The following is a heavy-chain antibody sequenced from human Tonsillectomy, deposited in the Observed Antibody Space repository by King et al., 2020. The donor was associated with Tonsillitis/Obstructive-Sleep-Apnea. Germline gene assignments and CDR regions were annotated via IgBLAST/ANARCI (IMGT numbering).Heavy chain of an antibody. D-gene: IGHD3-10*01. V-gene: IGHV4-34*01. Sequence: VQLQQWGAGLLKPSETLSLTCAVYGGSFSGYYWSWIRQPPGKGLEWIGEINHSGSTNYNPSLKSRVTISVDTSKNQFSLKLSSVTAADTAVYYCARWYRMVRGVIPNGYYMDVWGKGPTVTVSS. CDR1: GGSFSGYY. J-gene: IGHJ6*03. CDR3: ARWYRMVRGVIPNGYYMDV. CDR2: INHSGST.